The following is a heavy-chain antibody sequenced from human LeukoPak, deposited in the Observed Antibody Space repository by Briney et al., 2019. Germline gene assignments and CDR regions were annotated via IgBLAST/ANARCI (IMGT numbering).Heavy chain of an antibody. CDR3: ARAFEAPYDRARCFDL. CDR1: GGSFSSYY. D-gene: IGHD3-22*01. CDR2: IYYSGST. Sequence: SETLSLTCAVYGGSFSSYYWSWIRQPPGKGLEWIGYIYYSGSTNYNPSLKSRVTISVDTSKNQFSLKLSSVTAADTAVYYCARAFEAPYDRARCFDLWGRGTLVTVSS. J-gene: IGHJ2*01. V-gene: IGHV4-59*01.